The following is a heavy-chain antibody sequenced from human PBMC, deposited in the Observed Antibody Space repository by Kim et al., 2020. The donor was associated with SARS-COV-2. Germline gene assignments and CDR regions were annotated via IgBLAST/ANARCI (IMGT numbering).Heavy chain of an antibody. CDR3: ATRTKLLTAYDYSNRDY. CDR2: IYYSGST. D-gene: IGHD2-15*01. Sequence: SETLSLTCTVSGGSISSSSYYWGWIRQPPGKGLEWIGSIYYSGSTYYNPSLKSRVTISVDTSKNQFSLKLSSVTAADTAVYYCATRTKLLTAYDYSNRDYWGQGTLVTVSS. J-gene: IGHJ4*02. V-gene: IGHV4-39*01. CDR1: GGSISSSSYY.